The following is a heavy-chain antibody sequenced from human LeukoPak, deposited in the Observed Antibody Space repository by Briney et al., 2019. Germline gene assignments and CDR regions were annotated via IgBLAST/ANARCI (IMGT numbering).Heavy chain of an antibody. CDR1: GGTFSSYA. CDR3: ARGHYYYSLHV. Sequence: ASVKVSCKASGGTFSSYAISWVRQATGQGLEWMGRIIPILGIANYAQKFQGRVTITADKSTSTAYMELSSLRSDDTAVYYCARGHYYYSLHVWGQGTTVTVSS. V-gene: IGHV1-69*04. J-gene: IGHJ6*02. CDR2: IIPILGIA.